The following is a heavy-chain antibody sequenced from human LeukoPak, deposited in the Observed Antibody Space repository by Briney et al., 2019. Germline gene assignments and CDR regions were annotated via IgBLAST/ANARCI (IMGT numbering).Heavy chain of an antibody. Sequence: ASVKVSCKASGYTFTSYGISWVRQAPGQGLEWMGWISAYNGNTNYAQKLQGRVTMTTDTSTSTAYMELRSLRSDDTAVYYCARGGYDFWSGYYAPWGYYYYMDVWGKGTTVTVSS. CDR2: ISAYNGNT. D-gene: IGHD3-3*01. CDR1: GYTFTSYG. V-gene: IGHV1-18*01. J-gene: IGHJ6*03. CDR3: ARGGYDFWSGYYAPWGYYYYMDV.